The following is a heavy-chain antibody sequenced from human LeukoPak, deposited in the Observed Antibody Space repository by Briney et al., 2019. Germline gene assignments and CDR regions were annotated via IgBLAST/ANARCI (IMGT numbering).Heavy chain of an antibody. CDR1: GYTFTSYN. D-gene: IGHD2-21*01. V-gene: IGHV1-8*03. CDR2: MNPNSGNT. Sequence: GASVKVSCKASGYTFTSYNINWVRQATGQGLEWMGWMNPNSGNTGYAQKFQGRVTITRNTSISTAYMELSSLRSEDTAVYYCARRVIAPLGYYYYMDVWGKGTTVTVSS. J-gene: IGHJ6*03. CDR3: ARRVIAPLGYYYYMDV.